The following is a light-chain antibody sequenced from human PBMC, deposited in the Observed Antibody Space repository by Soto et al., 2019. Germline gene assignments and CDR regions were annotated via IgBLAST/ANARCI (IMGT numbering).Light chain of an antibody. J-gene: IGKJ2*02. Sequence: EIVLTQSPGTLPLSPGERATLFCRASQGVSSSFLAWYQHKPGQAPRLLIYGASSRAAGIPDRFSGSGSGTDFTLTISRLEPEDFAVYYCQQYGDSPSTFGQGTKLEIE. CDR2: GAS. CDR1: QGVSSSF. V-gene: IGKV3-20*01. CDR3: QQYGDSPST.